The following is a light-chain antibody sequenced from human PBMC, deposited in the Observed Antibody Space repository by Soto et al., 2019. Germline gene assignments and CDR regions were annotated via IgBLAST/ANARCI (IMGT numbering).Light chain of an antibody. J-gene: IGLJ1*01. CDR1: SSDVGGYNY. Sequence: QCALTQPASVSGSPGQSITISCTGTSSDVGGYNYVSWYRQHPGNAPKLMIYEVSNRPSGVSNRFSGSKSGNTASLTISGLQADDEADYYCCSYKSGGTPAYVFGTGTKVTVL. CDR3: CSYKSGGTPAYV. CDR2: EVS. V-gene: IGLV2-14*01.